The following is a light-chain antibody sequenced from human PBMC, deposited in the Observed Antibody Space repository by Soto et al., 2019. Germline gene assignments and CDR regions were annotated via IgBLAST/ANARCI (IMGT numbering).Light chain of an antibody. CDR3: QWRRNWHHSIT. J-gene: IGKJ5*01. Sequence: ETVMTQAPGTLSLSPGERATLSCRASQSISNYFAWYQLKAGQAPRLVIYDASTRATGIPARFSGSGSETGLTLTISILEPEDFAFSYYQWRRNWHHSITFGQGTRLEIK. CDR1: QSISNY. V-gene: IGKV3D-11*02. CDR2: DAS.